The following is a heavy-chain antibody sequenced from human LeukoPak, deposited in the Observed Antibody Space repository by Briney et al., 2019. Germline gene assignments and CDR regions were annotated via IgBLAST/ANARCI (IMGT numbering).Heavy chain of an antibody. CDR2: ISGSGGST. J-gene: IGHJ4*02. D-gene: IGHD5-12*01. Sequence: GGSLRLSCAASGFTFSSYAMSWVRQAPGKGLEWVSAISGSGGSTYYADSVKGRFTISRDNSKNTLFLQMNSLRAEDTAVYYCATVGGYGSHFDNWGQGTLVTVSS. CDR1: GFTFSSYA. CDR3: ATVGGYGSHFDN. V-gene: IGHV3-23*01.